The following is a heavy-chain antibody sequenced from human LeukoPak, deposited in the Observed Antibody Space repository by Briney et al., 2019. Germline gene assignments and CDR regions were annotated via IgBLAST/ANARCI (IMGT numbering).Heavy chain of an antibody. CDR3: ARTRMYLDASGYPEELFDS. CDR1: GASISINS. D-gene: IGHD3-22*01. CDR2: SRHSGST. J-gene: IGHJ5*01. V-gene: IGHV4-59*01. Sequence: PSETLSLTCTVSGASISINSWSWIRQSPGKGLEWIGCSRHSGSTRYNPSLKSRVSMSLDMSTNQVSLTVDSVTAADTARYYCARTRMYLDASGYPEELFDSWGQGILVTVSS.